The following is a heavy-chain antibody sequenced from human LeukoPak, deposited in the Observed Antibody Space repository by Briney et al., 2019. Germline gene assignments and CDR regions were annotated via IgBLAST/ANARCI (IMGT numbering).Heavy chain of an antibody. D-gene: IGHD3-22*01. CDR2: IGTAVDT. Sequence: GRSLRLSCAASGFTLSSYDMHWVRQATGKGMGWVSAIGTAVDTYYPGSVKGRFTISRENAQNSLYLQMNSLRAGETAVYYCARAFADSIGYYWFDPWGQGTLVTVSS. V-gene: IGHV3-13*01. J-gene: IGHJ5*02. CDR1: GFTLSSYD. CDR3: ARAFADSIGYYWFDP.